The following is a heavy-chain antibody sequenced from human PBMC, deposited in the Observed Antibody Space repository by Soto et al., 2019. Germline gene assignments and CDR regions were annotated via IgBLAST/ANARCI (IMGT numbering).Heavy chain of an antibody. CDR3: AREYGSSYFDY. Sequence: SETLSLTCTVSGGSVSSGSYYWSWIRQPPGKGLEWIGYIYYSGSTNYNPSLKSRVTISVDTSKNQFSLKLSSVTAADTAVYYCAREYGSSYFDYWGQGTLVTVSS. D-gene: IGHD3-10*01. CDR2: IYYSGST. CDR1: GGSVSSGSYY. V-gene: IGHV4-61*01. J-gene: IGHJ4*02.